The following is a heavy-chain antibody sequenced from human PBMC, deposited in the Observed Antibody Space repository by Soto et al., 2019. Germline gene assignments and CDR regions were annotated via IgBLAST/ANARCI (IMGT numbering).Heavy chain of an antibody. CDR2: IYYSGTT. V-gene: IGHV4-28*01. D-gene: IGHD1-26*01. CDR3: ARSMSGSYYHY. Sequence: SETLSLTCAVSGYSISSSNWWGWIRQPPGKGLEWIGYIYYSGTTYYNPSLKSRVTMSVDTSKNQFSLKLSSVTAADTAVYYCARSMSGSYYHYWGQGTLVTVSS. J-gene: IGHJ4*02. CDR1: GYSISSSNW.